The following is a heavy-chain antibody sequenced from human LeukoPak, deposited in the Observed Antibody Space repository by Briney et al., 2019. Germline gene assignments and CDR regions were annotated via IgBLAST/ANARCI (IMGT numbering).Heavy chain of an antibody. CDR2: ISGSGGST. CDR3: AKDHFRGVDY. V-gene: IGHV3-23*01. CDR1: EFTFSSYA. J-gene: IGHJ4*02. Sequence: PGRSLRLSCAASEFTFSSYAMSWVRQAPGKGLEWVSAISGSGGSTYYADSVKGRFTISRDNSKNTLYLQMNSLRAEDTAVYYCAKDHFRGVDYWGQGTLVTVSS. D-gene: IGHD3-10*01.